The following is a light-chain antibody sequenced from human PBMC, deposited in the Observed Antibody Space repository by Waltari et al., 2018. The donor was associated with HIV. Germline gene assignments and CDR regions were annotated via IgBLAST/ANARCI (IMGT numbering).Light chain of an antibody. Sequence: DIQLPQSPSSVSASVGDRITITCRASRGIRVGLAWYQQKPGRAPNLLVYRTSRLQNGVPSRFVGSGSGTLFTLAINGLLADDFGTYYCQEADDFPHIFGAGTRVDIK. CDR3: QEADDFPHI. CDR1: RGIRVG. V-gene: IGKV1-12*01. J-gene: IGKJ3*01. CDR2: RTS.